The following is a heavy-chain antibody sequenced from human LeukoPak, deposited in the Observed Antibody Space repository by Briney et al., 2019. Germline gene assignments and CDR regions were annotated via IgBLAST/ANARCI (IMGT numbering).Heavy chain of an antibody. D-gene: IGHD3-22*01. CDR3: ARGNDTSGHDC. Sequence: PGGSLRLSCAASGFTFSSYWMSWVRQAPGKGLEWVANTKQDGSEKYYVDSVKGRFTISRDNAKNSLYLQMNTLRAEDTAVYYCARGNDTSGHDCWGQGTLVTVSS. CDR2: TKQDGSEK. J-gene: IGHJ4*02. CDR1: GFTFSSYW. V-gene: IGHV3-7*01.